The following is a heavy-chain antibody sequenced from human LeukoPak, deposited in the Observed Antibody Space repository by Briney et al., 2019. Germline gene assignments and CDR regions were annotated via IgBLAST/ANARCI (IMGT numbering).Heavy chain of an antibody. Sequence: PSETLSLTCTVSGGSISSYFWSWIRQPPGKGLEWIGYIYYSGTTNYNPSLKSRVTISVDTSNNQFSLKLSSVTAADTAVYYCARSLGRVWLAGFDYWGRGTLVTVSS. V-gene: IGHV4-59*08. CDR3: ARSLGRVWLAGFDY. CDR1: GGSISSYF. J-gene: IGHJ4*02. CDR2: IYYSGTT. D-gene: IGHD3-10*01.